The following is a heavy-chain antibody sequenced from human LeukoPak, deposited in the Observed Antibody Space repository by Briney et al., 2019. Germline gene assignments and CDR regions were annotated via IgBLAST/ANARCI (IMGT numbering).Heavy chain of an antibody. CDR3: ARRIPGSNYFDY. V-gene: IGHV4-61*08. CDR1: GGSISSGAYY. CDR2: IYYIGST. Sequence: SETLSLTCTVSGGSISSGAYYWSWIRQHPGKGLEWIGYIYYIGSTNYNPSLKSRVTISVDTSKNQFSLKLSSVTAADTAVYYCARRIPGSNYFDYWGQGTLVTVSS. J-gene: IGHJ4*02. D-gene: IGHD3-10*01.